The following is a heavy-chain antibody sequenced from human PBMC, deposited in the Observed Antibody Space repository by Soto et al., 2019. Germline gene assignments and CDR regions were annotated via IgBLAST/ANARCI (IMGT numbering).Heavy chain of an antibody. CDR2: INHSGST. CDR3: ARGYITMVRGVTYYFDY. D-gene: IGHD3-10*01. CDR1: GGSFSGYY. V-gene: IGHV4-34*01. Sequence: SETLSLTCAVYGGSFSGYYWSWIRQPPGKGLEWIGEINHSGSTNYKPSLKSRVTISVDTSKNQFSLKLSSVTAADTAVYYCARGYITMVRGVTYYFDYWGQGTLVTVSS. J-gene: IGHJ4*02.